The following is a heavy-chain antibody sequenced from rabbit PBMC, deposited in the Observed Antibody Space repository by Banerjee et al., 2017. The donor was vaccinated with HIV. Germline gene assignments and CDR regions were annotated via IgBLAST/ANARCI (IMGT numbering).Heavy chain of an antibody. J-gene: IGHJ4*01. CDR3: ARDRDGDAGYGSLAL. V-gene: IGHV1S47*01. D-gene: IGHD7-1*01. CDR1: GSDISSYA. CDR2: IYTGSSGST. Sequence: QEQLEESGGDLVKPEGSLTLTCTASGSDISSYAISWVRQAPGKGLEWIGCIYTGSSGSTYYARWAKGRFTITISTSLNTVDLKMTSLTVADTATYFCARDRDGDAGYGSLALWGPGTLVTVS.